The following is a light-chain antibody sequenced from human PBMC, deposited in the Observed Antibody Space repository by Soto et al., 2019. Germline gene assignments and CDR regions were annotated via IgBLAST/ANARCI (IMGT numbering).Light chain of an antibody. CDR1: QSVSSS. CDR2: GAS. V-gene: IGKV3-15*01. CDR3: QQYNNWWT. J-gene: IGKJ1*01. Sequence: EIVMTQSPATLSVSPGERVTLSCRASQSVSSSLAWYQQKPGQAPRLLIYGASTRAIGIPARFSGSGSETEFTLTISSLQSEDFAVYYCQQYNNWWTFGRGTKVEIK.